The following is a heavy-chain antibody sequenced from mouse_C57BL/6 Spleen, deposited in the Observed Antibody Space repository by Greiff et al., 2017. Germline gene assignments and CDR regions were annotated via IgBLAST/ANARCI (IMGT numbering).Heavy chain of an antibody. CDR3: ARTWDEDYAKGY. V-gene: IGHV5-6*01. Sequence: EVQVVESGGDLVKPGGSLTLSCAASGFTFSSYGMSWVRQTPDKRLEWVATISSGGSYTYYPDSVKGRFTLSRDKAKNTLYLQMRSLKSEDTAMYYCARTWDEDYAKGYWGQVTSGTVSS. CDR1: GFTFSSYG. J-gene: IGHJ4*01. D-gene: IGHD4-1*01. CDR2: ISSGGSYT.